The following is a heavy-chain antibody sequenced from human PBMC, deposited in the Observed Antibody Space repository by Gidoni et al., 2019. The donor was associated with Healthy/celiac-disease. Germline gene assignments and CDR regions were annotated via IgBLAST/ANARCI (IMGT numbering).Heavy chain of an antibody. CDR3: ASQVTMVRGVIPYYYGMDV. Sequence: EVQLVESGGGLVQPGGSLRRSCAASGFTVSSNYMSWVRQAPGKGLEWVSVIYSGGSTYYADSVKGRFTISRDNSKNTLYLQMNSLSAEDTAVYYCASQVTMVRGVIPYYYGMDVWGQGTTVTVSS. D-gene: IGHD3-10*01. CDR2: IYSGGST. V-gene: IGHV3-66*04. J-gene: IGHJ6*02. CDR1: GFTVSSNY.